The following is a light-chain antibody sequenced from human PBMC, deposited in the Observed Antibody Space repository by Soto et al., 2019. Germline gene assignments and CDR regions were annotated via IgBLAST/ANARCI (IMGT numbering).Light chain of an antibody. J-gene: IGKJ2*01. V-gene: IGKV3-15*01. Sequence: EIVMTQSPVTLSVSPGERATLFCRASESVRSSVAWYQQKPGQAPRLLMYGASTRATGIPARFSGSGSGTEFTLTISSLQSEDFAVYYCQQYHYWPPYTFGQGTKLEIK. CDR2: GAS. CDR3: QQYHYWPPYT. CDR1: ESVRSS.